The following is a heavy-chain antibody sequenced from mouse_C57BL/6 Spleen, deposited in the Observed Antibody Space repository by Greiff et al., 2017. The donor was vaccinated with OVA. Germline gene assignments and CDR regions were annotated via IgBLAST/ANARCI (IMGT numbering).Heavy chain of an antibody. CDR3: TRGAAGT. CDR1: GYTFTDYE. J-gene: IGHJ4*01. Sequence: VQLQESGAELVRPGASVTLSCTASGYTFTDYEMHWVKQTPVHGLEWIGAIDPETGGTAYTQKFKGKAILTADKSSSTAYMELRSLTSEDSAVYYCTRGAAGTWGQGTSVTVSS. D-gene: IGHD1-1*02. V-gene: IGHV1-15*01. CDR2: IDPETGGT.